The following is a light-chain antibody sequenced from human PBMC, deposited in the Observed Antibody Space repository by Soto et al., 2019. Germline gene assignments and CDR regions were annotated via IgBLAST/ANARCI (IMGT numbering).Light chain of an antibody. CDR1: SSNIGSNT. Sequence: QLVLTQPPSASGTPGQGVTISCSGSSSNIGSNTVDWYQHLPGTAPKLLIYANSQRPSGVPDRFSGSKSGTSASLAISGLQSEDEADYYCAAWDDSLTGVVFGGGTQLTVL. V-gene: IGLV1-44*01. CDR3: AAWDDSLTGVV. J-gene: IGLJ3*02. CDR2: ANS.